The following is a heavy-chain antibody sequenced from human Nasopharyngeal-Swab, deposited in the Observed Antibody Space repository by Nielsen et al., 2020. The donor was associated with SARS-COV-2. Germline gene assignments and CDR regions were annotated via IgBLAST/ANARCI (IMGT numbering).Heavy chain of an antibody. CDR1: GFTFSDSA. CDR2: IRSKGNNYAT. D-gene: IGHD2-15*01. Sequence: GESLKISCAASGFTFSDSAIHWVRQASGAGLEWVARIRSKGNNYATAYSASVKGRFIIFRDDPTNTAYLQMNSLKTEDTAMYYCTRCGGGCYSGRDYWGQGTLVTVSS. J-gene: IGHJ4*02. CDR3: TRCGGGCYSGRDY. V-gene: IGHV3-73*01.